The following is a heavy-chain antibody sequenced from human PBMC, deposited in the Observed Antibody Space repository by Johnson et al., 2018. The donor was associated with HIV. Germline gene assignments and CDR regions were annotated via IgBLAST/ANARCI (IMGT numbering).Heavy chain of an antibody. D-gene: IGHD3-22*01. CDR2: IKQDGSEK. CDR1: GFTFSSYW. Sequence: VQLVESGGGLVQPGGSLRLSCAASGFTFSSYWMSWVRQAPGKGLEWVANIKQDGSEKYYVDSVKGRFTISRDNAKNSLYLQMNSLRAEDTAVYYCAKGRSMYYYDSSGWGGAFDIWGQGTMVTVSS. J-gene: IGHJ3*02. CDR3: AKGRSMYYYDSSGWGGAFDI. V-gene: IGHV3-7*02.